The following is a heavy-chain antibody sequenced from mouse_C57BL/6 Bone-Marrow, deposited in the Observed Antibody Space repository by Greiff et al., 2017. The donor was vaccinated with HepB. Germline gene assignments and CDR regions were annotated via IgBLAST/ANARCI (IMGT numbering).Heavy chain of an antibody. J-gene: IGHJ3*01. CDR3: ARDPPLLSY. D-gene: IGHD2-1*01. CDR1: GYSITSGYY. V-gene: IGHV3-6*01. CDR2: ISYDGSN. Sequence: VQLKESGPGLVKPSQSLSLTCSVTGYSITSGYYWNWIRQFPGNKLEWLGDISYDGSNNYNPTLKNRIPITCDTSKNQFFLKLNSVTTEDTAAYYCARDPPLLSYWGQGTRVTVSA.